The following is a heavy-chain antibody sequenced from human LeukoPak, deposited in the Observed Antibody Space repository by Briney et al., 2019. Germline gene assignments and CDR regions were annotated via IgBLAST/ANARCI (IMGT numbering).Heavy chain of an antibody. CDR1: GGSFSGYY. CDR2: INHSGST. J-gene: IGHJ4*02. V-gene: IGHV4-34*01. Sequence: SETLSLTCAVYGGSFSGYYWSWIRQPPGKGLEWIGEINHSGSTNYNPSPKSRVTISVDTSKNQFSLKLTSVTAADTAVYYCARGTLKSPTRPRGYWGQGNLVTVSS. CDR3: ARGTLKSPTRPRGY.